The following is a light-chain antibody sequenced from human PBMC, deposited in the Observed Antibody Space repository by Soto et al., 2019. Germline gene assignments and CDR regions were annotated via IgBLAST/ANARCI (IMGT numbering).Light chain of an antibody. CDR2: DAS. CDR3: QQYDNLPIT. CDR1: QDISNY. V-gene: IGKV1-33*01. J-gene: IGKJ5*01. Sequence: DIQMTQSPSSLSASVGDRVTITCPASQDISNYLNWYQQKPGKAPKLLNYDASNLETGVPSRFSGSGSGTDFTFPISSLQPEDIATYYCQQYDNLPITFGQGTRLEIK.